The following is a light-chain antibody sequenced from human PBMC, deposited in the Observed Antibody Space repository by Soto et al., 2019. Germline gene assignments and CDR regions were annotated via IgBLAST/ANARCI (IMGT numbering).Light chain of an antibody. CDR2: GAS. V-gene: IGKV3-15*01. CDR1: QSVATN. CDR3: QQYNNWPWT. Sequence: EIWLTQSPATLSSFPGDRVTLSCRASQSVATNLAWYQQKPGQPPRLLIYGASTRATGIPARFSGSGSGTEFTLTISRLQSVDFAVYYCQQYNNWPWTFGQGTKV. J-gene: IGKJ1*01.